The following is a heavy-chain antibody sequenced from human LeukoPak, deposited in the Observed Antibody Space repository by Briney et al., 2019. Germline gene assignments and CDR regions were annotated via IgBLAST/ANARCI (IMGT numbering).Heavy chain of an antibody. CDR3: AKRGVVIRVILVGFHKEAYYFDS. V-gene: IGHV3-23*01. J-gene: IGHJ4*02. D-gene: IGHD3-22*01. CDR2: ISDSGGRT. CDR1: GITLSNYG. Sequence: GGSLRLSCAVSGITLSNYGMSWVRQAPGKGLEWVAGISDSGGRTNYADSVKGRFAISRDNPKNTLYLQMNSLRAEDTAVYFCAKRGVVIRVILVGFHKEAYYFDSWGQGALVTVSS.